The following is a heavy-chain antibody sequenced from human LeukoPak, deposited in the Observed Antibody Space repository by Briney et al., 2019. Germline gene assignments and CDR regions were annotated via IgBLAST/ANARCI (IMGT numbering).Heavy chain of an antibody. J-gene: IGHJ3*02. CDR2: IYYSGST. CDR3: ARAPQYYDILTGFDRIAFHSDAFDI. CDR1: GGSISSSSYY. V-gene: IGHV4-39*07. D-gene: IGHD3-9*01. Sequence: SETLSLTCTVSGGSISSSSYYWGWIRQPPGKGLEWIGSIYYSGSTYYNPSLKSRVTISVDTSKNQFSLKLSSVTAADTAVYYCARAPQYYDILTGFDRIAFHSDAFDIWGQGTMVTVSS.